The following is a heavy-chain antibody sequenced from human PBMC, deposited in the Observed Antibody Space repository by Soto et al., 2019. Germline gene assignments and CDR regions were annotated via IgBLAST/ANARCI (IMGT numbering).Heavy chain of an antibody. Sequence: EVQLLESGGGLVQPGGSLRLSCAASAFTFSNYAMNWVRQAPGKGLEWVSGISGGGGSTYYTDSVRGRFTVSRDNSKNTVYLQLNSLRAEDTAVYYCAKSGNHDYVWESYRFDYWGQGTLVTVSS. CDR1: AFTFSNYA. V-gene: IGHV3-23*01. D-gene: IGHD3-16*02. J-gene: IGHJ4*02. CDR2: ISGGGGST. CDR3: AKSGNHDYVWESYRFDY.